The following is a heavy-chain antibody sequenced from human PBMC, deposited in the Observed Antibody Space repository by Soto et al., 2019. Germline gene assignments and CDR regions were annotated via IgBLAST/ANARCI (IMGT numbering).Heavy chain of an antibody. CDR3: ARHVVSGQNFDY. D-gene: IGHD3-10*01. J-gene: IGHJ4*02. CDR2: IYYSGST. Sequence: TSETLSLTCTVSGGSISSSSYYWGWIRQPPGKGLEWIGSIYYSGSTYYNPSLKSRVTISVDTSKNQFSLKLSSVTAADTAVYYCARHVVSGQNFDYWGQGTLVTVSS. CDR1: GGSISSSSYY. V-gene: IGHV4-39*01.